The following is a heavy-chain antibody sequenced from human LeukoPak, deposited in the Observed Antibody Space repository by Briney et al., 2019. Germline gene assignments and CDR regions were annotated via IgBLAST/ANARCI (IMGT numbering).Heavy chain of an antibody. CDR2: ISYDGSNK. D-gene: IGHD5-18*01. J-gene: IGHJ4*02. CDR1: GFTFSDYY. V-gene: IGHV3-30*03. CDR3: ATIVDTAMVTDY. Sequence: PGGSLRLSCAASGFTFSDYYMSWIRQAPGKGLEWVAVISYDGSNKYYADSVKGRFTISRDNSKNTLYLQMNSLRAEDTAVYYCATIVDTAMVTDYWGQGTLVTVSS.